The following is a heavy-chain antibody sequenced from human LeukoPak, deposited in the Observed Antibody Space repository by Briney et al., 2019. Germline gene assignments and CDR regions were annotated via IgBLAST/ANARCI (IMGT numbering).Heavy chain of an antibody. V-gene: IGHV3-23*01. CDR2: ISFSGGDT. D-gene: IGHD7-27*01. CDR3: AKDGISTAGAVYYYYMDV. CDR1: GFTFSTYG. Sequence: GGSLRLSCAASGFTFSTYGMSWVRQAPGKGLEWVSSISFSGGDTYYADSVKGRFTMSRDNSKNTLYLQMNSLRAEDTAVYYCAKDGISTAGAVYYYYMDVWGKGTTVTVSS. J-gene: IGHJ6*03.